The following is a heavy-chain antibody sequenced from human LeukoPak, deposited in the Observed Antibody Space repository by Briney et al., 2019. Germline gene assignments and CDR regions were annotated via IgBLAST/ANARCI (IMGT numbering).Heavy chain of an antibody. J-gene: IGHJ4*02. CDR2: IDYDSSHI. D-gene: IGHD3-9*01. Sequence: GGSLRLSCAASGFTFSTSAMNWVRQVPGKGLEWVSSIDYDSSHIYYAASVRGRFTISRDNARDSVYLQMDSLRVEDTAVYYCTRDPLRYLRVGHYDYWGQGTLVAVSS. CDR1: GFTFSTSA. CDR3: TRDPLRYLRVGHYDY. V-gene: IGHV3-21*01.